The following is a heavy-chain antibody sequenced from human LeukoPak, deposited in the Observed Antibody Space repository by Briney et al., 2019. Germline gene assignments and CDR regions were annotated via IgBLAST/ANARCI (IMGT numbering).Heavy chain of an antibody. CDR1: GDSISSNSAD. J-gene: IGHJ6*02. CDR2: TFYRTRWYN. CDR3: AREEVLTMVQGPVGYSYAMDV. V-gene: IGHV6-1*01. Sequence: SQTLSLTCAISGDSISSNSADWNWIRQSPSRGLEWLGRTFYRTRWYNDYATYVKSRIIINADTSKNQFSLRLSSVTPEDTAVYYCAREEVLTMVQGPVGYSYAMDVWGQGTTVAVSS. D-gene: IGHD3-10*01.